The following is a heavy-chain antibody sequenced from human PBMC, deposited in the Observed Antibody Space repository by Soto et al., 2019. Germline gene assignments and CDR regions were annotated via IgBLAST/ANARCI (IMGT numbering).Heavy chain of an antibody. V-gene: IGHV1-18*01. CDR3: ARERDSDCSSTTCYLSWFDP. CDR1: GYTFTNYG. CDR2: ISAYNGNT. J-gene: IGHJ5*02. D-gene: IGHD2-2*01. Sequence: EASVKVSCKASGYTFTNYGISWVRQAPGQGLEWMGWISAYNGNTNYAQKFQGRVTMTTDTSTSTAYMELRSLISDDTAVYYCARERDSDCSSTTCYLSWFDPWGQGTLVTVSS.